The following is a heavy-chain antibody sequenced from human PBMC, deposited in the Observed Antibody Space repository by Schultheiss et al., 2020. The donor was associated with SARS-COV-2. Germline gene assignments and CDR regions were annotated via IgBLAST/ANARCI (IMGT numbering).Heavy chain of an antibody. Sequence: GGSLRLSCAASGFTFSSYWMSWVRQAPGRGLEWASSISGSGGSTYYADSVKGRFTISRDNSKNTLYLQMNSLRAEDTAVYYCAKDLYWHIVVVTNMDVWGQGTTVTVSS. V-gene: IGHV3-23*01. J-gene: IGHJ6*02. CDR1: GFTFSSYW. D-gene: IGHD2-21*02. CDR3: AKDLYWHIVVVTNMDV. CDR2: ISGSGGST.